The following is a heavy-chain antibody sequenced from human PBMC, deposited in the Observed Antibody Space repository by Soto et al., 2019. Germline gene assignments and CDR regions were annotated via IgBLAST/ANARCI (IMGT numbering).Heavy chain of an antibody. D-gene: IGHD6-6*01. CDR3: AKYSSSLYYYGMDV. V-gene: IGHV4-38-2*01. Sequence: SETLSLTCAVSGYSITSDYYWGWIRQPPGKGLEWIGSIYQSGITYSNPALKSRVTISVDTSKNQFSLKLSSVTAADTAVYYCAKYSSSLYYYGMDVWGQGTTVTVSS. CDR1: GYSITSDYY. CDR2: IYQSGIT. J-gene: IGHJ6*02.